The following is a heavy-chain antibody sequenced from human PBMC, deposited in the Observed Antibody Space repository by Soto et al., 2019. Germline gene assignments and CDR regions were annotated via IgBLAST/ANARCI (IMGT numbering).Heavy chain of an antibody. CDR1: GFTFSSYS. Sequence: EVQLVESGGGLVKPGGSLRISCAASGFTFSSYSMNWVRQAPGKGLEWVSSISSSSSYIYYADSVKGRFTISRDNAKNSLYLQMNSLRAEDTAVYYCARDSSPRYYYYYYGMDFWGQGTTVTVAS. J-gene: IGHJ6*02. CDR3: ARDSSPRYYYYYYGMDF. CDR2: ISSSSSYI. V-gene: IGHV3-21*01. D-gene: IGHD6-6*01.